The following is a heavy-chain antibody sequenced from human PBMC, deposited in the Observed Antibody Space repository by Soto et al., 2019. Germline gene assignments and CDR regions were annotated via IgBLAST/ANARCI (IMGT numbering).Heavy chain of an antibody. Sequence: GGSLRLSCAASGFTFSSYAMNWVRQAPGKGLEWVSAISGSGGSIYYADSVKGRFTISRDSSKNTLYLQMNSLRAEDTAVYYCAKGNSWSPALVLDIWGQGTMVTVSS. CDR2: ISGSGGSI. D-gene: IGHD1-7*01. V-gene: IGHV3-23*01. CDR1: GFTFSSYA. CDR3: AKGNSWSPALVLDI. J-gene: IGHJ3*02.